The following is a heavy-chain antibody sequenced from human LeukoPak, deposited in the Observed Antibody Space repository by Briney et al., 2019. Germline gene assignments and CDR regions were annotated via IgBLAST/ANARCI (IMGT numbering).Heavy chain of an antibody. Sequence: GGSLRLSCVASGFIFRNYWMSWVRQAPGKGLEWVANINHDGGDKNYVDSVKGRFTISRDNAKSSLYLQMNSLRVEDTAVYYCAITGGPTVTAFDLWGQGILVSVSS. J-gene: IGHJ4*02. D-gene: IGHD4-17*01. CDR2: INHDGGDK. CDR1: GFIFRNYW. V-gene: IGHV3-7*02. CDR3: AITGGPTVTAFDL.